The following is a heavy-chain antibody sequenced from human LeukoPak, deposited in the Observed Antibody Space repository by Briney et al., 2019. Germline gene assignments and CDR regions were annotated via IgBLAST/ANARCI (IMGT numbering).Heavy chain of an antibody. CDR1: GYTFTSYD. CDR3: ARGRGIVATIYYYYYGMDV. Sequence: ASVKVSCKASGYTFTSYDINWVREATGQGLEWMGWMNPNSGNTGYAQKFQGRVTMTRNTSISTAYMELSSLRSEDTAVYYCARGRGIVATIYYYYYGMDVWGQGTTVTDSS. V-gene: IGHV1-8*01. CDR2: MNPNSGNT. J-gene: IGHJ6*02. D-gene: IGHD5-12*01.